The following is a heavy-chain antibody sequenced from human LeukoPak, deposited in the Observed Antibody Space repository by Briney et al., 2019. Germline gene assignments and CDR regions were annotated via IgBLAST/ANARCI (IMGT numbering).Heavy chain of an antibody. CDR2: ISSSSSYI. CDR3: SRARGYCSSTSCLYCFDY. Sequence: GGSLRLSCAASGFTFSSYSMNWVRQAPGKGLEWVSSISSSSSYIYYADSVKGRFTIARDNAKNSLYLQMNSLRAEDTAVYYCSRARGYCSSTSCLYCFDYWGQGTLVTVSS. D-gene: IGHD2-2*01. V-gene: IGHV3-21*01. J-gene: IGHJ4*02. CDR1: GFTFSSYS.